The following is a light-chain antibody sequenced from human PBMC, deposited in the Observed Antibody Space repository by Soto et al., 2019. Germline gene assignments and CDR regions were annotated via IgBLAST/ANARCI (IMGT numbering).Light chain of an antibody. J-gene: IGKJ1*01. CDR3: QQYGSSGT. CDR1: QSVSSN. V-gene: IGKV3-20*01. Sequence: EIVMTQSPATLSVSPGERATLSCRASQSVSSNLAWYQQKSGQAPRLVIYGASSRATGIPDRFSGSGSGTDFTLTISRLEPEDFAVYYCQQYGSSGTFGQGTKVDIK. CDR2: GAS.